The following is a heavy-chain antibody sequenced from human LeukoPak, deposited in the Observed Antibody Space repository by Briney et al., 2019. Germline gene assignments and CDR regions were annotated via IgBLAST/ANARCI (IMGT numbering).Heavy chain of an antibody. CDR1: GFTFNRYW. Sequence: GGSLRLSCAASGFTFNRYWMSWVRQAPGKGLEWVAQIKSDGSEEYYADSVRGRFTISRDNAKSSLYLQMNSLGAEDTAVYYCVAGKEKWGQGTLVTVSS. D-gene: IGHD6-19*01. CDR2: IKSDGSEE. J-gene: IGHJ4*02. CDR3: VAGKEK. V-gene: IGHV3-7*02.